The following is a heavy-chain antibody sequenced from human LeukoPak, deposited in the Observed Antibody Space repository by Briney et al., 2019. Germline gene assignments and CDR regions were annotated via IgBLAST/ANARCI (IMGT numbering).Heavy chain of an antibody. J-gene: IGHJ4*02. D-gene: IGHD2-2*01. CDR1: GFTLSSYW. CDR2: IKQDGSEK. CDR3: ARGRYCSSTSCHYFDY. Sequence: GGSLRLSCAASGFTLSSYWMSWVRQAPGKVLEWVANIKQDGSEKYYVDSVKGRFTISRDNAKNSLYLKMYSLRAEDTAVYYCARGRYCSSTSCHYFDYWGQGTLVTVSS. V-gene: IGHV3-7*01.